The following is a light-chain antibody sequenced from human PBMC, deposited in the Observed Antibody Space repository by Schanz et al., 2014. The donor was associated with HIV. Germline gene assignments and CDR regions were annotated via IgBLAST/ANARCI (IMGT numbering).Light chain of an antibody. CDR3: AVWDDSLSGYV. CDR1: SSNIGSNY. Sequence: QSVLTQPPSASGTPGQRVTISCSGSSSNIGSNYVYWYQQLPGTAPKLLIYRNNQRPSGVPDRFSGSKSGTSASLAISGLQSEDEADYHCAVWDDSLSGYVFRTGTKLTVL. CDR2: RNN. V-gene: IGLV1-47*01. J-gene: IGLJ1*01.